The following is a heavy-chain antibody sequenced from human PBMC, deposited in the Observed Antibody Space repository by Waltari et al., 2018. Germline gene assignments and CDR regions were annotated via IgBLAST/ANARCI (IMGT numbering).Heavy chain of an antibody. CDR3: ASFSSGWPKNYFDY. CDR2: IYYSGST. CDR1: GGSISSYY. V-gene: IGHV4-59*01. J-gene: IGHJ4*02. Sequence: QVQLQESGPGLVKPSETLSITCTVSGGSISSYYWSWIRQPPGKGLEWIGYIYYSGSTNYSPALKSRVTISVDTSKNQFSLKLSSVTAADTAVYYCASFSSGWPKNYFDYWGQGTLVTVSS. D-gene: IGHD6-19*01.